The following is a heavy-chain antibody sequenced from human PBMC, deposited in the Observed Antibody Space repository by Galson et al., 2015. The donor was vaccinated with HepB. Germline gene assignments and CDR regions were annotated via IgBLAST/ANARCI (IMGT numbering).Heavy chain of an antibody. CDR3: AKDFTTGTLG. V-gene: IGHV3-30*18. J-gene: IGHJ4*02. Sequence: SLRLSCAASGFTFSSYAMRWVRQAPGKGLEWVAVISDDGSNKYYADSVKGRFTISRDNSKNTLYLQMNSLRAEDTAVYYCAKDFTTGTLGWGQGTLVTVSS. CDR2: ISDDGSNK. D-gene: IGHD1-1*01. CDR1: GFTFSSYA.